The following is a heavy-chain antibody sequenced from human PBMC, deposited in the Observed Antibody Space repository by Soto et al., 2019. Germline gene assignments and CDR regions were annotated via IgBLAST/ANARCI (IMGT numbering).Heavy chain of an antibody. CDR3: ARLEMGELRIDH. J-gene: IGHJ4*02. V-gene: IGHV4-39*01. D-gene: IGHD3-16*01. CDR1: GGFVATGDHY. Sequence: SETLSLTCSVSGGFVATGDHYWAWIRQPPGKTLEWVASLYYGGSTHYSPSLKSPVTISADASKNQLFLTLSSVTVADRAIYFCARLEMGELRIDHWGQGIQVTVSS. CDR2: LYYGGST.